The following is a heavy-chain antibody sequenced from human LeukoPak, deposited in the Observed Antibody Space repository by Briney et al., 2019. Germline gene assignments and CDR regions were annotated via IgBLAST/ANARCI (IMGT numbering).Heavy chain of an antibody. CDR2: QKQDGSIK. J-gene: IGHJ4*02. D-gene: IGHD3-22*01. V-gene: IGHV3-7*01. CDR3: GRYPLGSSGRF. CDR1: GFTFTFW. Sequence: GGSLRLSCAISGFTFTFWMSWVRQGSGKGLEWVANQKQDGSIKCYVDSAKGRFTISRDNAKSSLYLQMNSLRVEDTAVYYCGRYPLGSSGRFWGQGTLVTVSS.